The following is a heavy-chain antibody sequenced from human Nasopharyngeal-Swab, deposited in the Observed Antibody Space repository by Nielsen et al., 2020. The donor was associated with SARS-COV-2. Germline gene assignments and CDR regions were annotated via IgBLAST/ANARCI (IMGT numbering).Heavy chain of an antibody. D-gene: IGHD5-18*01. CDR1: GGSFSGYY. J-gene: IGHJ4*02. Sequence: SETLSLTCAVYGGSFSGYYWSWIRQPPGKGLEWIGEINHSGSTNYNPSLKSRATISVDTSKNQFSLKLSSVTAAGTAVYYCARLETVDTAMVTGGYFDYWGQGTLVTVSS. CDR2: INHSGST. V-gene: IGHV4-34*01. CDR3: ARLETVDTAMVTGGYFDY.